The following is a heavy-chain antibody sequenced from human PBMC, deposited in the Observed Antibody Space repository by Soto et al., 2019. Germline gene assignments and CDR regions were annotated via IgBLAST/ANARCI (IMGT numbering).Heavy chain of an antibody. CDR2: ISGSGGST. D-gene: IGHD5-12*01. CDR1: GFTFSSYA. Sequence: GSLRLSCAASGFTFSSYAMSWVRQAPGKGLEWVSAISGSGGSTYYADSVKGRFTISRDNSKNTLYLQMNSLRAEDTAVYYCAKMSGYEFYYYYGMDVWGQGTTVTVSS. J-gene: IGHJ6*02. V-gene: IGHV3-23*01. CDR3: AKMSGYEFYYYYGMDV.